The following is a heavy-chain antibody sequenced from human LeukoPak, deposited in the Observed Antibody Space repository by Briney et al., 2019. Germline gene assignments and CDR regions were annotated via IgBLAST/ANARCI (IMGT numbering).Heavy chain of an antibody. CDR2: INPNSGGT. V-gene: IGHV1-2*02. D-gene: IGHD2-15*01. Sequence: GASVKVSCKASGYIFSVYYMHWVRQAPGQGPDWMGWINPNSGGTNYAQKFQGRVTMTGDTSSSTASMELSGLRSDDTAVYYCARDLAAGAYDSWGQGTLVTVSS. J-gene: IGHJ4*02. CDR1: GYIFSVYY. CDR3: ARDLAAGAYDS.